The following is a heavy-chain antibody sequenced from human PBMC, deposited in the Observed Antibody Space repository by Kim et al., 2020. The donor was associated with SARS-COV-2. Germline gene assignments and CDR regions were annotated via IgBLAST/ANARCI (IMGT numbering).Heavy chain of an antibody. D-gene: IGHD1-26*01. CDR1: GGTFSSYA. CDR2: IIPIFGTA. J-gene: IGHJ4*02. CDR3: ARDHWELPGSYFDY. V-gene: IGHV1-69*13. Sequence: SVKVSCKASGGTFSSYAISWVRQAPGQGLEWMGGIIPIFGTANYAQKFQGRVTITADESTSTAYMELSSLRSEDTAVYYCARDHWELPGSYFDYWGQGTLVTVSS.